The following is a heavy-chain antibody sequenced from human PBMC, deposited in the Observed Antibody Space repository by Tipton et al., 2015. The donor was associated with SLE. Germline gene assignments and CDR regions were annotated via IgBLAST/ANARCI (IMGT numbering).Heavy chain of an antibody. CDR2: IYHSGTT. J-gene: IGHJ2*01. CDR1: GGSISSGSYY. Sequence: TLSLTCTVSGGSISSGSYYWGWIRQPPGKGLEWIGSIYHSGTTYYNPSLKSRVTISVDTSKNQFSLKLSSVTAADTAVYYCARSRCYDFWSGCWYFDLWGRGTLVTVSS. CDR3: ARSRCYDFWSGCWYFDL. V-gene: IGHV4-39*07. D-gene: IGHD3-3*01.